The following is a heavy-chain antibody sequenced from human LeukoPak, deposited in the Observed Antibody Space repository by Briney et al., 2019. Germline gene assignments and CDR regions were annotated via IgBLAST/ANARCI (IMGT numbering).Heavy chain of an antibody. CDR2: IYYSGNT. D-gene: IGHD5-12*01. CDR3: ARTPRGYSGYLSFYYYMDV. CDR1: GGSISSYY. J-gene: IGHJ6*03. Sequence: SETLSLTCTVSGGSISSYYWTWIRQPPGKGLEWIGCIYYSGNTSYNPSLKSRVTISVDTSKNQFSLKLSSVTAADTAVYYCARTPRGYSGYLSFYYYMDVWGKGTTVTVSS. V-gene: IGHV4-59*08.